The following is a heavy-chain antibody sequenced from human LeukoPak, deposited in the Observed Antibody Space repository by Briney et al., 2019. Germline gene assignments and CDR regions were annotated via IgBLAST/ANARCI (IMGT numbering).Heavy chain of an antibody. D-gene: IGHD3-3*01. CDR1: GGSISSGGYS. V-gene: IGHV4-30-2*01. Sequence: SQTLSLTCAVSGGSISSGGYSWSWIRQPPGKGLEWIGYIYHSGSTYYNPSLKSRVTISVDRSKNQFSLKLSSVTAADTAVYYCARDSPLGDDFWSGYFTSSSNWFDPWGQGTLVTVSS. CDR2: IYHSGST. J-gene: IGHJ5*02. CDR3: ARDSPLGDDFWSGYFTSSSNWFDP.